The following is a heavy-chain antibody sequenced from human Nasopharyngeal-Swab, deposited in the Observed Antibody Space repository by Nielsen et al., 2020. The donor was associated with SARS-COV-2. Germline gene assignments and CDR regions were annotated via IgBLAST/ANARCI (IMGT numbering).Heavy chain of an antibody. J-gene: IGHJ5*02. CDR1: GYTFTSYA. V-gene: IGHV1-3*01. Sequence: ASVKVSCKASGYTFTSYAMHWVRQAPGQRLEWMGWINAGNGNTKYSQKFQGRVTITRDTSASTAYMELSSLRSEDTAVYYCARAYDSSGYYSDYWFDPWGQGTLVTVSS. CDR2: INAGNGNT. D-gene: IGHD3-22*01. CDR3: ARAYDSSGYYSDYWFDP.